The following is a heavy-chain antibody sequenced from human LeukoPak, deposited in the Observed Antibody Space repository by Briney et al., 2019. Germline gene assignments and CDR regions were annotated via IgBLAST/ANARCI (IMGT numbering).Heavy chain of an antibody. V-gene: IGHV4-61*02. CDR1: GGSISSGSYY. Sequence: SQTLSLTCTVSGGSISSGSYYWSWIRQPAGKGLEWIGRIYTSGSTNYNPSLKSRVTISVDTSKNQFSLKLSSVTAADTAVYYCARLFYCTNGVCYGPNTEDYWGQGTLVTVSS. J-gene: IGHJ4*02. CDR2: IYTSGST. CDR3: ARLFYCTNGVCYGPNTEDY. D-gene: IGHD2-8*01.